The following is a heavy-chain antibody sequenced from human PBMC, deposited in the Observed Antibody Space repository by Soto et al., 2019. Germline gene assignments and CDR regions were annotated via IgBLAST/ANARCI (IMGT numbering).Heavy chain of an antibody. V-gene: IGHV3-21*04. D-gene: IGHD6-13*01. CDR2: ISSSSGYI. J-gene: IGHJ4*02. CDR1: GFTFSSYS. CDR3: AKDSYSSSWLY. Sequence: GGSLRLSCAASGFTFSSYSINWVRQAPGKGLEWVSSISSSSGYIYYADSVKGRFTISRDNAKNSLYLQMNSLRAEDTAVYYCAKDSYSSSWLYWGQGTLVTVSS.